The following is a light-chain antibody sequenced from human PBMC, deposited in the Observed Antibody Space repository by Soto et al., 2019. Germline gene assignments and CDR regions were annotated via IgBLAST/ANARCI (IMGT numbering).Light chain of an antibody. J-gene: IGKJ2*01. Sequence: DVVMTQTPLSLSVAPGQPASISCKSSQSLLHITGETFLFWYLQKPGQSPQLLIYEVSTRVSGVPDRFSGSGSGTEFTLTISSLQSEDFALYYCHQYNSWPPGTFGQGTKVDIK. CDR2: EVS. CDR3: HQYNSWPPGT. CDR1: QSLLHITGETF. V-gene: IGKV2-29*01.